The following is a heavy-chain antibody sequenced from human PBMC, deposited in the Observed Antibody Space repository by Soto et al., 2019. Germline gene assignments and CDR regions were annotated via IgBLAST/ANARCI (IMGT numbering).Heavy chain of an antibody. J-gene: IGHJ6*02. CDR3: AKDMGSGGSCYSFRCDYYGMDV. Sequence: EVQLLESGGGLVQPGGSLRLSCAASGFTFSSYAMSWVRQAPGKGLEWVSAISGSGGTTYYADSVKGRFTISRDNSKNTLYLQMNSLRAEDTAVYYCAKDMGSGGSCYSFRCDYYGMDVWGQGTTVTVSS. D-gene: IGHD2-15*01. CDR1: GFTFSSYA. V-gene: IGHV3-23*01. CDR2: ISGSGGTT.